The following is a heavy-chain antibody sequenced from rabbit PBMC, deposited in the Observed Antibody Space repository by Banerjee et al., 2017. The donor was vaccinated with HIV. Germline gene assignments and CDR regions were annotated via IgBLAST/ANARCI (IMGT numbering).Heavy chain of an antibody. CDR2: IYIGSGDT. CDR3: VRGTYDDYGDYCFSL. J-gene: IGHJ4*01. CDR1: GFSFSNYY. D-gene: IGHD2-1*01. Sequence: QSLEESGGGLVKPGGTLTLTCTASGFSFSNYYMSWVRQAPGKGLEWIGYIYIGSGDTFYASWAKGQFTISTTSSTTVTLQMTSLTAADTATYFCVRGTYDDYGDYCFSLWGQGTLVTVS. V-gene: IGHV1S40*01.